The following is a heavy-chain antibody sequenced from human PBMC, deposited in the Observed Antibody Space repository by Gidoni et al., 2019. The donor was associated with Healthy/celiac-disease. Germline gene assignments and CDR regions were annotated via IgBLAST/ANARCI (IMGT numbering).Heavy chain of an antibody. CDR2: IYYSGST. CDR1: GGSISSYY. Sequence: QVQLQESAPGRVKPSETLSITCTVSGGSISSYYWSWIRQPPGKGMEWIGYIYYSGSTNYNPSRKSRVTISVDTSKNQFSLRLSSVTAADTAVYYCAREVVTAIGFDIWGQGTMVTVSS. CDR3: AREVVTAIGFDI. V-gene: IGHV4-59*01. D-gene: IGHD2-21*02. J-gene: IGHJ3*02.